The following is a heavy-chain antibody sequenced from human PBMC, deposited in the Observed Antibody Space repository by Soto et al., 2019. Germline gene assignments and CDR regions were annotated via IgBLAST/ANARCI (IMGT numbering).Heavy chain of an antibody. D-gene: IGHD4-17*01. Sequence: QVQLVQSGAEVKKPGASVKVSCKASGYTFTSYYMHWVRQAPGQGLEWMGRINPSGGSTSYAQKFQGRVSMTRGTSTSTVYMELSSLRSEDTAVYYCARDGGMTTVTNNFDYWGQGTLVTVSS. V-gene: IGHV1-46*01. CDR1: GYTFTSYY. J-gene: IGHJ4*02. CDR2: INPSGGST. CDR3: ARDGGMTTVTNNFDY.